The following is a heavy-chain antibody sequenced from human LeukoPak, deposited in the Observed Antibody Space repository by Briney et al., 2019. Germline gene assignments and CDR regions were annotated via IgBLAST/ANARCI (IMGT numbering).Heavy chain of an antibody. D-gene: IGHD2-2*01. CDR1: GGSISSGGYY. V-gene: IGHV4-30-4*08. J-gene: IGHJ5*02. CDR2: IYYSGST. Sequence: PSETLSLTCTVSGGSISSGGYYWSWIRQPPGKGLEWIGYIYYSGSTYYNPSLKSRVTISVDTSKNQFSLKLSSVTAADTAVYYCAKGSTSWGWFDPWGQGTLVTVSS. CDR3: AKGSTSWGWFDP.